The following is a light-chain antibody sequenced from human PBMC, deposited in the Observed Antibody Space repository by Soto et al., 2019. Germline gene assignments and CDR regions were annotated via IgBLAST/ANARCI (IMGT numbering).Light chain of an antibody. V-gene: IGKV3-20*01. CDR1: QSLISSQ. CDR3: QQYGGSYT. Sequence: EIVLTQFPGTLSLSPGERATLSCRASQSLISSQLAWYQQKPGQAPRLLTYGVSNRATGIPARFSGSGSGTDFTLTISRLDPEDFAVYFCQQYGGSYTFGQGTNLEIE. J-gene: IGKJ2*01. CDR2: GVS.